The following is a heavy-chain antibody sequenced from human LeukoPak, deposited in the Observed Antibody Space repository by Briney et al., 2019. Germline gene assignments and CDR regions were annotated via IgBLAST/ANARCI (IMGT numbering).Heavy chain of an antibody. CDR2: ISGSSGST. Sequence: TGGSLRFSCAASGFTFSNFAMSWVRQGPGKGLEWVSAISGSSGSTYYADSVKGRSTISRDNSKNTLYLQMNSLRAEDTAVYYCAKDMYFDSSGPRYYHYAMDVWGQGTTVTVSS. CDR3: AKDMYFDSSGPRYYHYAMDV. CDR1: GFTFSNFA. V-gene: IGHV3-23*01. D-gene: IGHD3-22*01. J-gene: IGHJ6*02.